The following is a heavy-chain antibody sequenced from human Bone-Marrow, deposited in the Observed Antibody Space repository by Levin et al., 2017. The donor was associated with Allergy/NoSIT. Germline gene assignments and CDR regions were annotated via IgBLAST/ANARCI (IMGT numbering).Heavy chain of an antibody. CDR3: ARIDSSSWRIYYYYGMDV. Sequence: GGSLRLSCAASGFTFSSYGMHWVRQAPGKGLEWVAVISYDGSNKYYADSVKGRFTISRDNSKNTLYLQMNSLRAEDTAVYYCARIDSSSWRIYYYYGMDVWGQGTTVTVSS. D-gene: IGHD6-13*01. J-gene: IGHJ6*02. V-gene: IGHV3-30*03. CDR1: GFTFSSYG. CDR2: ISYDGSNK.